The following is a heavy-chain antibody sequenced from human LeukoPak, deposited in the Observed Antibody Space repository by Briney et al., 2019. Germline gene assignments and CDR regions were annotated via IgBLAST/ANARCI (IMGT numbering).Heavy chain of an antibody. J-gene: IGHJ4*02. Sequence: GGSLRLSCAASGFTLSSYAMTWVRQAPGKGLEWVSSISSSSSYIYYADSVKGRFTISRDNAKNSLYLQMNSLRAEDTAVYYCARDRRVAGSFDYWGQGTLVTVSS. V-gene: IGHV3-21*01. CDR2: ISSSSSYI. D-gene: IGHD3-10*01. CDR3: ARDRRVAGSFDY. CDR1: GFTLSSYA.